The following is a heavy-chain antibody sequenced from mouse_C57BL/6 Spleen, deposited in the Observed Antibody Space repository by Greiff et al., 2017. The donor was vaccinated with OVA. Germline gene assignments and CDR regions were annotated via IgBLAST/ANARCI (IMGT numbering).Heavy chain of an antibody. CDR3: ARGHDEWAFDY. CDR1: GYTFTSYW. J-gene: IGHJ2*01. CDR2: IDPSDSYT. V-gene: IGHV1-69*01. D-gene: IGHD1-3*01. Sequence: QVQLQQPGAELVMPGASVKLSCKASGYTFTSYWMHWVKQRPGQGLEWIGEIDPSDSYTKYNQKLKGKSTLTVDKSSSTPFRQLRSLTSEDSAVYYCARGHDEWAFDYWGQGTTLTVSS.